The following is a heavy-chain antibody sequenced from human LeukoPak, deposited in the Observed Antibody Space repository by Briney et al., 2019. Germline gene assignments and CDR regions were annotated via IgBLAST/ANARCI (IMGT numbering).Heavy chain of an antibody. CDR2: IYTGGST. D-gene: IGHD6-13*01. CDR1: GGSISSYY. J-gene: IGHJ4*02. Sequence: PSETLSLTCTVSGGSISSYYWSWIRQPPGKGLEWIGYIYTGGSTNYNPSLKSRVTISVDTSKNQFSLKLSSVTAADTAVYYCARGMQQLVSYYFDYWGQGTLVTVSS. CDR3: ARGMQQLVSYYFDY. V-gene: IGHV4-4*09.